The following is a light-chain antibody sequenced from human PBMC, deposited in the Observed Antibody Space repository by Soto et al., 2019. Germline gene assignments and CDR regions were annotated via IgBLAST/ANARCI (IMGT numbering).Light chain of an antibody. Sequence: EIVMTQSPSTLSVSPGERATLSCRASQSVSSNLAWYQQKPGQAPRLFIYGASTRATGIPARFSGSGSGTEFTLTISSLQSEDFAVYYCQQYNNWPAITFGQGTRLAIK. J-gene: IGKJ5*01. CDR3: QQYNNWPAIT. V-gene: IGKV3D-15*01. CDR2: GAS. CDR1: QSVSSN.